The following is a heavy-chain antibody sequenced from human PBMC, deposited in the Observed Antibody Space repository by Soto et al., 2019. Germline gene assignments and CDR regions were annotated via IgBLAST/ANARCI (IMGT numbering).Heavy chain of an antibody. Sequence: QITLKESGPTLVKPTQTLTLTCTFSGFSLTTDRVGVGWIRQPPGEALEWLAVIYWDDSKTYRPSLESRLTTTQDTSKHQVALTMTNMASLSTATYSCAPAYGGRSLYWGQGTLVTVSS. D-gene: IGHD1-26*01. CDR1: GFSLTTDRVG. CDR3: APAYGGRSLY. V-gene: IGHV2-5*02. CDR2: IYWDDSK. J-gene: IGHJ4*02.